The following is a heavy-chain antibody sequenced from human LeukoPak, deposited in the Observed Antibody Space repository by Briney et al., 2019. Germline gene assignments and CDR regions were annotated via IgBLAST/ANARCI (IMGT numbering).Heavy chain of an antibody. CDR1: EFTFSSFG. CDR3: ARDFTFGGVIAALDY. D-gene: IGHD3-16*02. J-gene: IGHJ4*02. Sequence: GGSLRLSCAASEFTFSSFGMNWVRQAPGKGLEWVAVISYDGSNKYYADSVKGRFTISRDNSKNTLYLQMNSLRAEDTAVYYCARDFTFGGVIAALDYWGQGTLVTVSS. V-gene: IGHV3-30*03. CDR2: ISYDGSNK.